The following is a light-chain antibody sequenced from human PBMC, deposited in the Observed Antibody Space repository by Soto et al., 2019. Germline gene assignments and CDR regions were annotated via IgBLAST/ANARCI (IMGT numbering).Light chain of an antibody. CDR1: SSDVGTYDY. J-gene: IGLJ1*01. CDR3: SSYAGRSMYV. V-gene: IGLV2-8*01. Sequence: QSVLTQPPSASGSPGQSVTFSCTGTSSDVGTYDYVSWYQQYPGKAPNLLIYGVTRRPSGVPDRFSGSKSGNTAALTVSELQAEDEAYYYCSSYAGRSMYVFGTGTKVTAL. CDR2: GVT.